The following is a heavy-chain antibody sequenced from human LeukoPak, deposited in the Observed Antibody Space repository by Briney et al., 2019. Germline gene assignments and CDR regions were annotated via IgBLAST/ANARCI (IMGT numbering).Heavy chain of an antibody. CDR3: AREDSDIVVETVHGERYFDY. D-gene: IGHD2-21*02. V-gene: IGHV3-48*03. J-gene: IGHJ4*02. Sequence: GGSLRLSCAASGFTFSSYEMNWVRQAPGKGLEWVSYISSSGSTIYYADSVKGRFTISRDNAKNSLYLQMNSLRAEDTAVYYCAREDSDIVVETVHGERYFDYWGQGTLVTVSS. CDR1: GFTFSSYE. CDR2: ISSSGSTI.